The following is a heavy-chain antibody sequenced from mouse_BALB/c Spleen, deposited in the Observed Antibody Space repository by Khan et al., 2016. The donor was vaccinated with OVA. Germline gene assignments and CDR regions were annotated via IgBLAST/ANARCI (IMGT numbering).Heavy chain of an antibody. CDR2: ISPGSGDT. CDR3: ARRNYFGYTFAY. V-gene: IGHV1-77*01. CDR1: GYTFTDYY. Sequence: QVQLKQSGAELARPGASVKLSCKASGYTFTDYYINWVKQRTGQGLEWIGEISPGSGDTYYNERFKGKATLTADTSSSTAYMQLSSLTSEASAVYFGARRNYFGYTFAYWGQGTLVTVSA. D-gene: IGHD1-2*01. J-gene: IGHJ3*01.